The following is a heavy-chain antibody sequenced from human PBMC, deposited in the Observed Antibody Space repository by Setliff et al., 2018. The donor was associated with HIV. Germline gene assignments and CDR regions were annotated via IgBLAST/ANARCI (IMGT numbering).Heavy chain of an antibody. V-gene: IGHV3-49*03. CDR1: GFTFGDYA. CDR2: IRRKAYGGTT. D-gene: IGHD2-2*01. Sequence: GGSLRLSCTASGFTFGDYAMNWFRQAPGKGLEWVGFIRRKAYGGTTEYAASVKGRFTISRDDSKSIAYLQMNSLKTGDTAVYYCTRECSGTSCYERVGFDYWGQGTLVTVSS. J-gene: IGHJ4*02. CDR3: TRECSGTSCYERVGFDY.